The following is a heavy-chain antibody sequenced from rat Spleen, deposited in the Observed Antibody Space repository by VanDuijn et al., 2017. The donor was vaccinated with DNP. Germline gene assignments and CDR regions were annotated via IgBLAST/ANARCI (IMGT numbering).Heavy chain of an antibody. CDR3: AIYYYSGDTWFAY. D-gene: IGHD1-1*01. V-gene: IGHV5-20*01. CDR1: GFTFSDYY. J-gene: IGHJ3*01. Sequence: EVQLVESGGGLVQPGRSLKLSCAASGFTFSDYYMAWVRQAPTKGLEWVAYTSYDGGSYYNGDSVKGRFTISRDNAKSTLYLQMNSLRSEDTATYYCAIYYYSGDTWFAYWGQGTLVTVSS. CDR2: TSYDGGSY.